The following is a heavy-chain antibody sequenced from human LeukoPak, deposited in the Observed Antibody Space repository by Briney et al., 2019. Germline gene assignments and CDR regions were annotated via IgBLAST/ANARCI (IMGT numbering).Heavy chain of an antibody. J-gene: IGHJ4*02. CDR1: GFTFSSYG. Sequence: PGRSLRLSCAASGFTFSSYGMHWVRQAPGKGLEWVAVIWYDGSNKYYADSVKGRFTISRDNSKNTLYLQMNSLKTEDTAVYYCTTDPDSSGWSVPLWGQGTLVTVSS. CDR3: TTDPDSSGWSVPL. D-gene: IGHD6-19*01. CDR2: IWYDGSNK. V-gene: IGHV3-33*01.